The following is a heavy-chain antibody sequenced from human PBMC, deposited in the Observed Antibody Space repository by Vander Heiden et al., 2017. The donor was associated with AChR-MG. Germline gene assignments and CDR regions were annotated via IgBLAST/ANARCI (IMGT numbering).Heavy chain of an antibody. CDR1: GGSISSSSYY. J-gene: IGHJ4*02. CDR2: IYYSGSN. Sequence: QLQLQESGPGLVKPSETLSLTCTVSGGSISSSSYYWGWIRQPPGKGLEYIGSIYYSGSNYYNPSLKSRVTISEDTSKNQFSLKLSSVTAADTAVYYCARHFDRSVNRGLDSWGQGILVTVSS. V-gene: IGHV4-39*01. CDR3: ARHFDRSVNRGLDS. D-gene: IGHD3-22*01.